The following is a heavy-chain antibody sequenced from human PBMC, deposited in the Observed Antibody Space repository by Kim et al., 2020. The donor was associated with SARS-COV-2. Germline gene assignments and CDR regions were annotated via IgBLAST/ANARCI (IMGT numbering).Heavy chain of an antibody. CDR3: ARVRDAYYWFDP. CDR1: GSSISSGYY. V-gene: IGHV4-38-2*02. J-gene: IGHJ5*02. CDR2: IYHSGSI. D-gene: IGHD2-21*01. Sequence: SETLSLTCTVSGSSISSGYYWGWIRQPPGKGLEWIASIYHSGSIYYNPSLKSRLTISLDTSTNQFSLKLRSVTAADPAVYYCARVRDAYYWFDPWGQGTL.